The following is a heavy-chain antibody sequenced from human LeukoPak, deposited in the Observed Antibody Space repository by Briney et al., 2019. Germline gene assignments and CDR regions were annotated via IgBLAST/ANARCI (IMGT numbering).Heavy chain of an antibody. J-gene: IGHJ6*03. CDR1: GFTFDDYA. CDR3: AKDAYGGATFFYYMDV. CDR2: ISWNSGNI. Sequence: PGGSLRLSCPGSGFTFDDYAMHGVRQTPGKGLEWVSGISWNSGNIAYADFVGGRFAISRDNAKNSLSLQMNSLSDEDTAVYYCAKDAYGGATFFYYMDVWGKGTTVTVSS. V-gene: IGHV3-9*01. D-gene: IGHD2/OR15-2a*01.